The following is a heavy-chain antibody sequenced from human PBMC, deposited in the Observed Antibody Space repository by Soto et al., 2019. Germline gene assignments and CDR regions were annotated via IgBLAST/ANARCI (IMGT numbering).Heavy chain of an antibody. Sequence: ASVKVSCKASGGTFSNSDISWVRQAPGQGLEWMGRIIPRFGTPNYAQKFQGRLTITADESTSTGFMELTSLTSEDTAVYYCARWAGYCSSTTCNKPFDYWGQGTLVTVSS. CDR1: GGTFSNSD. D-gene: IGHD2-2*02. J-gene: IGHJ4*02. CDR3: ARWAGYCSSTTCNKPFDY. CDR2: IIPRFGTP. V-gene: IGHV1-69*13.